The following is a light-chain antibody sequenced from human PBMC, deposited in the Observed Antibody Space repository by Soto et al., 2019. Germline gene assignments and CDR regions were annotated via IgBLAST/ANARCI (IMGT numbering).Light chain of an antibody. J-gene: IGKJ3*01. CDR1: QSVSSN. V-gene: IGKV3-15*01. CDR3: QQYGFSPPFT. Sequence: EIVMTQSPATLSVFPGERATLSCRASQSVSSNLAWYQQKPGQAPRLLIYGASARATGIPARFSGSGSGTEFTLTISGLQSEDFSMYFCQQYGFSPPFTFGPGTKVDSK. CDR2: GAS.